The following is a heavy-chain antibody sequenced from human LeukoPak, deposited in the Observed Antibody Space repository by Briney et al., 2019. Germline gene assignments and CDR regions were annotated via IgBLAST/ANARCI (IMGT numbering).Heavy chain of an antibody. D-gene: IGHD6-13*01. J-gene: IGHJ4*02. CDR3: AREVDSSTKRGYFDY. CDR2: IFPSGGEI. CDR1: GFTFSTFA. Sequence: GGSLRLSCAASGFTFSTFAMIWVRQPPGKGLEWVSSIFPSGGEIHYADSVKGRFTISRDNSKNTLYLQMNSLRAEDTAVYYCAREVDSSTKRGYFDYWGQGTLVTVSS. V-gene: IGHV3-23*01.